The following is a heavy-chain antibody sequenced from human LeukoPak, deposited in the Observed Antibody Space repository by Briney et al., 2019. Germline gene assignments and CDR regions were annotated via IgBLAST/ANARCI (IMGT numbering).Heavy chain of an antibody. V-gene: IGHV1-8*01. CDR3: ARDYYDSSGYYYNWFDP. D-gene: IGHD3-22*01. CDR2: MKPNSGNR. Sequence: GASVKVSCKASGYTFTSYDINWVGQATGQGLEWMGWMKPNSGNRGYAQKFQGRDTMNRNTSISTAYIELSSLRSEDTAVYYCARDYYDSSGYYYNWFDPWGQGTLVTVSS. CDR1: GYTFTSYD. J-gene: IGHJ5*02.